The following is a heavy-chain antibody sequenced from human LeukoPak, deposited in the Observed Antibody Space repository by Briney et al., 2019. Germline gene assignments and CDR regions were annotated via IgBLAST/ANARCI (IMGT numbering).Heavy chain of an antibody. CDR2: ISAYNGNT. CDR1: GYTFTSYG. Sequence: ASVKVSCKASGYTFTSYGISWVRQAPGQGLEWMGWISAYNGNTNYAQKLQGRVTMTTDTSTSTAYMELRSLRSDDTAVYYCARDGNYYDFWSGYRGPVEYWGQGTLVTVSS. V-gene: IGHV1-18*01. CDR3: ARDGNYYDFWSGYRGPVEY. D-gene: IGHD3-3*01. J-gene: IGHJ4*02.